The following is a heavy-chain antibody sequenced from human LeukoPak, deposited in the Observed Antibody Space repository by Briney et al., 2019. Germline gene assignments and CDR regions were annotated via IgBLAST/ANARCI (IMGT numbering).Heavy chain of an antibody. CDR3: ARDKVTY. J-gene: IGHJ4*02. CDR1: GVTFSNYW. CDR2: INNDGSEK. V-gene: IGHV3-7*01. Sequence: GGSLRLSCAASGVTFSNYWMSWVRQAPGKGLEWVAHINNDGSEKYYVDSVKGRFTISRDNAKNSLYLQMNSLRVEDTAVYYCARDKVTYWGQGTLVTVSS.